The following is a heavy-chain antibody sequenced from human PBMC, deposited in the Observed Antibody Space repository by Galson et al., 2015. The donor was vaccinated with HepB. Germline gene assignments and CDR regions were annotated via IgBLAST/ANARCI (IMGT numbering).Heavy chain of an antibody. J-gene: IGHJ5*01. V-gene: IGHV3-23*01. CDR2: ISGNGDST. CDR1: GFAFDTRA. Sequence: SLRLSCAASGFAFDTRAMSWVRQAPGRGLEWISGISGNGDSTFYADSVKGRFTVSRDNSNNMLDLQMNSLRAEDAGLYFCAKGYGLFDSWGQGILVTVSS. D-gene: IGHD5-18*01. CDR3: AKGYGLFDS.